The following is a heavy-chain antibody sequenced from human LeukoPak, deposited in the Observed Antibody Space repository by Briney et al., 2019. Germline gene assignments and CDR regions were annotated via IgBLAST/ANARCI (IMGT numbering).Heavy chain of an antibody. CDR3: ARDRTSSSYKPDAFDL. Sequence: GGSLRLSCAASRFNFSDDYMSGIPQAPGKSLEWIAYISSSGSTRTYADSVKGRFTISRDNAKNSLYLQMNTLRAEDTAAYYCARDRTSSSYKPDAFDLWGQGTVVSVSS. CDR2: ISSSGSTR. D-gene: IGHD2-2*01. V-gene: IGHV3-11*01. CDR1: RFNFSDDY. J-gene: IGHJ3*01.